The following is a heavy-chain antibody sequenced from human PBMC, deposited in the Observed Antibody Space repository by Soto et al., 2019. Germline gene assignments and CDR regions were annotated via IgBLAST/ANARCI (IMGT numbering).Heavy chain of an antibody. J-gene: IGHJ6*02. Sequence: QVQLQESGPGLVKPSETLSLTCTVSGGSISSYYWSWIRQPPGKGLEWIGYIYYSGSTNYNPSLKSRVTISVDTSKNQFSLKPSSVTAADTAVYYCARGGYSYVHYYYGMDVWGQGTTVTVSS. CDR1: GGSISSYY. D-gene: IGHD5-18*01. CDR2: IYYSGST. V-gene: IGHV4-59*01. CDR3: ARGGYSYVHYYYGMDV.